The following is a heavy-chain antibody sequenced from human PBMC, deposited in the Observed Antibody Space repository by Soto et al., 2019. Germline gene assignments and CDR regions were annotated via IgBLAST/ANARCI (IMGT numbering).Heavy chain of an antibody. D-gene: IGHD6-19*01. Sequence: ESLKISCRSSGDTFTPYWIVWVRQMPGKGLEWMGSIDPRDSETKYSPSFQDHVSISVDRSGNTAYLQWRGLKASDTAMYYCALAVVQFDYWGQGSLVTVSS. J-gene: IGHJ4*02. CDR3: ALAVVQFDY. V-gene: IGHV5-10-1*01. CDR2: IDPRDSET. CDR1: GDTFTPYW.